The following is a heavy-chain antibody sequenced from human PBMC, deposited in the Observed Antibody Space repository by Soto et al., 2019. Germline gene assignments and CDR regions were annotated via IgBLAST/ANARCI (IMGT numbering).Heavy chain of an antibody. V-gene: IGHV4-34*01. J-gene: IGHJ6*03. Sequence: QVQLQQWGAGLLKPSETLSLTCAVYGGSFSGYQWSWIRQTPGKGLEWIGEINDSGNINYNPSLKSRVTILLDTPKQRISLRLSSVTAADSAVYYCARGLILWFGELSRRGGYYYYMDVWGKGNTVTGSS. CDR1: GGSFSGYQ. D-gene: IGHD3-10*01. CDR2: INDSGNI. CDR3: ARGLILWFGELSRRGGYYYYMDV.